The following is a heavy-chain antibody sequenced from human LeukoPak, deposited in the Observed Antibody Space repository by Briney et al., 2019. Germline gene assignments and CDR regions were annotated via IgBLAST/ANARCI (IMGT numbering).Heavy chain of an antibody. CDR3: ARGSYDSSGQFDY. J-gene: IGHJ4*02. Sequence: GGSLRLSCAASGFTFSSYSMNWVRQAPGKGLEWVSSISSSSSYIYYADSVKGRFTISRDNAKNPLYLQMNSLRAEDTAVYYCARGSYDSSGQFDYWGQGTLVTVSS. CDR2: ISSSSSYI. V-gene: IGHV3-21*01. D-gene: IGHD3-22*01. CDR1: GFTFSSYS.